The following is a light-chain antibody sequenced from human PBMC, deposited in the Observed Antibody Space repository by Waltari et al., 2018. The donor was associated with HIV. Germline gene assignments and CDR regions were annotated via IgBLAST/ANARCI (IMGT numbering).Light chain of an antibody. CDR3: QVWDPSGDHLI. CDR2: YAS. CDR1: NIGTTS. J-gene: IGLJ2*01. V-gene: IGLV3-21*04. Sequence: SYVLTQPPSVSVAPGKTARITCGGNNIGTTSLHWYQQKPGQAPVLVIYYASDRPSGIPERFSGSNSGNSATLTIIRVEAGDEADYYCQVWDPSGDHLIFGGGTKLTVL.